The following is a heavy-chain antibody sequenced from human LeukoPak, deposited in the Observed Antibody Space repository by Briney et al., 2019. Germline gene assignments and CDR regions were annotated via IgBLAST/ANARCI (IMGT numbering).Heavy chain of an antibody. J-gene: IGHJ5*02. CDR1: GFTFSSYS. CDR2: ISSSSSTI. V-gene: IGHV3-48*04. Sequence: PGGSLRLSCAASGFTFSSYSMNWVRQAPGKGLEWVSYISSSSSTIYYADSAKGRFTISRDNAKNSLYLQMNSLRAEDTAVYYCARGGALVVPAAIRFDPWGQGTLVTVSS. CDR3: ARGGALVVPAAIRFDP. D-gene: IGHD2-2*01.